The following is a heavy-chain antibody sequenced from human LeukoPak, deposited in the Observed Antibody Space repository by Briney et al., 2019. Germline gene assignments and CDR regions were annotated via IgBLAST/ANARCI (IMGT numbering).Heavy chain of an antibody. CDR1: GFTFSSYS. CDR3: ASHDSSGYYYVLSY. CDR2: ISSSSSYI. V-gene: IGHV3-21*04. D-gene: IGHD3-22*01. Sequence: GGTLRLSCAASGFTFSSYSMNWVRQAPGKVLQWFSSISSSSSYIYYADSVKGRFTISRDNSKNTLYLQMNSLRAEDTAVYYCASHDSSGYYYVLSYWGQGTLVTVSS. J-gene: IGHJ4*02.